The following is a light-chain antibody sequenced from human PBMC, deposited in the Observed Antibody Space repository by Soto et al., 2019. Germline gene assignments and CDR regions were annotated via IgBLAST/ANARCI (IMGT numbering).Light chain of an antibody. Sequence: IQMTQSPSTLSASVGDIVTITCRASRSLQTWLAWYQQKPGKVPKLLIYQASSLQNGVPARFIGSGSGTEFTLTISSLQPDDVATYYCQQYTCLWTFGPGTKVDI. CDR1: RSLQTW. J-gene: IGKJ1*01. V-gene: IGKV1-5*03. CDR2: QAS. CDR3: QQYTCLWT.